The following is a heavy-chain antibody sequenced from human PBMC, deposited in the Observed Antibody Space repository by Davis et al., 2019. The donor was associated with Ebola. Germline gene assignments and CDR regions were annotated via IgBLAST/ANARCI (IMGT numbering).Heavy chain of an antibody. CDR3: ARARGPYYYYGMDV. V-gene: IGHV1-46*01. CDR1: GGTFSSYA. D-gene: IGHD3/OR15-3a*01. CDR2: INPSGGST. Sequence: ASVKVSCKASGGTFSSYAISWVRQAPGQGLEWMGIINPSGGSTSYAQKFQGRVTMTRDTSTSTVYMELSSLRSEDTAVYYCARARGPYYYYGMDVWGQGTTVTVSS. J-gene: IGHJ6*02.